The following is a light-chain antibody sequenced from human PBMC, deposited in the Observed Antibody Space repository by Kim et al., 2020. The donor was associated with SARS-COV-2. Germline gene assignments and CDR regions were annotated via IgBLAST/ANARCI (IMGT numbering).Light chain of an antibody. CDR2: LNSDGSH. CDR1: SGHNSYA. Sequence: QPVLTQPPSASASLGASVKLTCTLNSGHNSYAIAWHQQQPEKGPRYLMKLNSDGSHSKGDGIPDRFSGSSSGAERYLTISSLQSEDEADYYCQTWGTGIVVFGGGTQLTVL. J-gene: IGLJ2*01. V-gene: IGLV4-69*01. CDR3: QTWGTGIVV.